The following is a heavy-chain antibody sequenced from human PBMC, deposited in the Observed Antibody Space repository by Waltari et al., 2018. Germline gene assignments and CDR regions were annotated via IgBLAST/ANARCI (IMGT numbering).Heavy chain of an antibody. J-gene: IGHJ4*02. CDR2: INHSGST. D-gene: IGHD3-9*01. V-gene: IGHV4-34*01. Sequence: QVQLQQWGAGLLKPSETLSLTCAVYGRSFRGSYWSWIRQPPGKGLEWIGEINHSGSTNYNPSLKSRVTISVDTSKNQFSLKLSSVTAADTAVYYCARGDGTGSHLFDYWGQGTLVTVSS. CDR3: ARGDGTGSHLFDY. CDR1: GRSFRGSY.